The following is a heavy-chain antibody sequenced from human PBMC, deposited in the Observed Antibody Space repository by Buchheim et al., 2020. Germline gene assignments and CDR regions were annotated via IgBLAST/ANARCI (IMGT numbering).Heavy chain of an antibody. V-gene: IGHV3-33*01. CDR1: GFTFSSYG. CDR3: AVELVVHNLGYDYGIDV. Sequence: QVQLVESGGGVVQPGRSLRLSCAASGFTFSSYGMHWVRQAPGKGLEWVAVIWNDGSNTYYADSVKGRFTISRDNSKNTLYLQMNSLRTEDTAVYYCAVELVVHNLGYDYGIDVWGQGTT. D-gene: IGHD2-2*01. CDR2: IWNDGSNT. J-gene: IGHJ6*02.